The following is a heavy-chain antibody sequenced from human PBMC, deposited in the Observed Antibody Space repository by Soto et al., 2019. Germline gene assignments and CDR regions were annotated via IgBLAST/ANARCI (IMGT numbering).Heavy chain of an antibody. CDR2: MNPNSGNT. Sequence: QVQLVQSGAEVKKPGASVKVSCKASGYTFTSYDINWVRQATGQGLEWMGWMNPNSGNTGYAQKFQGRVTMTRNTSISTAYMELSSLRSEDTAVYYCAREYSSSSGFGWKDYYYYYMDVWGKGTTVTVSS. V-gene: IGHV1-8*01. CDR1: GYTFTSYD. D-gene: IGHD6-6*01. CDR3: AREYSSSSGFGWKDYYYYYMDV. J-gene: IGHJ6*03.